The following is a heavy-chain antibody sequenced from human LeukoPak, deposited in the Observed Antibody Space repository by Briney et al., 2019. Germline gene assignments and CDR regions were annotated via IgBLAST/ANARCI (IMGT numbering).Heavy chain of an antibody. CDR2: INPNIGDT. CDR1: GYTFTGHY. Sequence: ASVKVSCKASGYTFTGHYLHWVRQAPGQGLEWMGWINPNIGDTNYAQKIQGRVTMTRDTSINTVYMELSSLRSEDTAVYYCARAQGSTLCYWGQGTLVTVSS. V-gene: IGHV1-2*02. D-gene: IGHD3-16*01. J-gene: IGHJ4*02. CDR3: ARAQGSTLCY.